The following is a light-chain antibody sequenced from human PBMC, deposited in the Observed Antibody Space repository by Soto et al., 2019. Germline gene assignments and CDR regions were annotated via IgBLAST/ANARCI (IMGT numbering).Light chain of an antibody. Sequence: QSVLTQPPSVSGAPGQNITISCTGSSSNLGTNYDVHWYQRLPETAPKLLIYGNTNRPSGVPDRFSGSKSDTSASLAITGLQAEDEADYYCQSYDNFLRVIFGGGTKLTVL. J-gene: IGLJ2*01. CDR2: GNT. CDR1: SSNLGTNYD. V-gene: IGLV1-40*01. CDR3: QSYDNFLRVI.